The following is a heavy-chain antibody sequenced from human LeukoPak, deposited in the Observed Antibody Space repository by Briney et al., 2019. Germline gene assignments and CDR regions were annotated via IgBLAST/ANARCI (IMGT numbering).Heavy chain of an antibody. D-gene: IGHD1-14*01. Sequence: GGALRLSCAASGFIFGKSWMHWVRQAPGKGLIWVSRTDGSSTTYADSVKGRFSVSMDNAQNTLYLQMNSLRAEDTAVYYCARDDYNRLWGQGTLVTVSS. CDR3: ARDDYNRL. V-gene: IGHV3-74*01. CDR2: TDGSST. CDR1: GFIFGKSW. J-gene: IGHJ4*02.